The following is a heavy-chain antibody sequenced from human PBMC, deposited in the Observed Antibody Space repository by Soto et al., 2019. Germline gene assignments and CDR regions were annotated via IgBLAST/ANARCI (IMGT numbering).Heavy chain of an antibody. J-gene: IGHJ6*02. Sequence: QMQLVESGGGVVQPGRSLSLSCAASRFSFNAYAMHWVRQAPGKGLEWVAVISYEGNVKYYADSVKGRFTISRDNSKLTLFLQMNSLRGDDTAVYYCAKTSGGTNYYYYGMDVWGQGTTVTVSS. CDR2: ISYEGNVK. CDR3: AKTSGGTNYYYYGMDV. D-gene: IGHD2-15*01. V-gene: IGHV3-30-3*02. CDR1: RFSFNAYA.